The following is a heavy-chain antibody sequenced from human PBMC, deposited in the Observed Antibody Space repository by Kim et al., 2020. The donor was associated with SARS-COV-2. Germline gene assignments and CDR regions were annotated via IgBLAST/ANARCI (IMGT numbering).Heavy chain of an antibody. V-gene: IGHV3-7*03. D-gene: IGHD3-3*01. J-gene: IGHJ4*02. CDR1: GFTFSSYC. CDR3: AREETYYDFWSGYSYYFDY. Sequence: GGSLRLSCAASGFTFSSYCMSWVRQAPGKGLEWVANIKQDGSEKYYVDSVKGLFTISRDNSKNSLYLQMNSLRAEDTAVYYCAREETYYDFWSGYSYYFDYWGQGNLVTLSS. CDR2: IKQDGSEK.